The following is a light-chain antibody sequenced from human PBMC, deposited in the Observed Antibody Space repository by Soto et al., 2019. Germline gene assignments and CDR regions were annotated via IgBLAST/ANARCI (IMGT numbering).Light chain of an antibody. Sequence: DIPMTQSPSSLSASVGDRVTITCQASQDISNYLNWYQQKPGKAPKLLIYDASNLETGVPSRFSGSGSGTDFTFTISSLQPEDIATYYCQQYDNRPMYTFGQGTKREIK. J-gene: IGKJ2*01. CDR2: DAS. CDR3: QQYDNRPMYT. V-gene: IGKV1-33*01. CDR1: QDISNY.